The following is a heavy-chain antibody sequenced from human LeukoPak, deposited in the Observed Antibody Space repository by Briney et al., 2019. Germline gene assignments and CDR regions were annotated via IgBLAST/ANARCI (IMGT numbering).Heavy chain of an antibody. V-gene: IGHV3-11*06. CDR1: GFTFSDDY. Sequence: GGSLRLSCAASGFTFSDDYMTWIRQVPGKGLESIAYIGGSGSDTNYADSVRGRFTISRDNARSSLFLQMNSLTAEDSAVYFCVRHTRTAAFWGQGARVTVSS. J-gene: IGHJ4*02. CDR2: IGGSGSDT. CDR3: VRHTRTAAF. D-gene: IGHD2-15*01.